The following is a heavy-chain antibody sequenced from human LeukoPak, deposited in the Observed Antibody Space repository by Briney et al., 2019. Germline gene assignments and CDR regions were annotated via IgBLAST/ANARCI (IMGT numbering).Heavy chain of an antibody. Sequence: PGGSLRLSCAASGFTFSSYAMSWVRQAPGKGLEWVSAISGSGGSTYYADSVKGRFTISRDNSKNTLYLQMNSLRAEDTAVYYCAKDHPTVPYYYDSSGYHDAFDIWGQGTMVTVSS. D-gene: IGHD3-22*01. J-gene: IGHJ3*02. V-gene: IGHV3-23*01. CDR1: GFTFSSYA. CDR2: ISGSGGST. CDR3: AKDHPTVPYYYDSSGYHDAFDI.